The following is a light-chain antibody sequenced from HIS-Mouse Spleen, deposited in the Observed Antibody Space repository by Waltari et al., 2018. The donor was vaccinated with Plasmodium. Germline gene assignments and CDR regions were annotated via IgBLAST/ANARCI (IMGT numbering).Light chain of an antibody. CDR3: QQYNSYWT. CDR1: QSISSG. CDR2: KAS. Sequence: DIQMTQSPSTLSASVGDRVTITCRASQSISSGLAWYQQKPWKAPKLLIYKASSLESGVPSRFSGSGSGTEFTLTISSLQPDDFATYYCQQYNSYWTFGQGTKVEIK. J-gene: IGKJ1*01. V-gene: IGKV1-5*03.